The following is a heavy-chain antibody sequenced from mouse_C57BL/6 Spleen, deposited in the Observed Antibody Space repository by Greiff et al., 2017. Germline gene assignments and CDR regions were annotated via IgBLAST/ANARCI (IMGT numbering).Heavy chain of an antibody. D-gene: IGHD2-13*01. CDR1: GYTFTSYW. CDR2: IDPSDSYT. V-gene: IGHV1-69*01. Sequence: QVQLQQSGAELVMPGASVKLSCKASGYTFTSYWMHWVKQRPGQGLEWIGEIDPSDSYTNYNQKFKGKSTLTVDKSSSTAYMQLSSLTSEDSAVYYCARGGLYWYFDVWGTGTTVTVSS. J-gene: IGHJ1*03. CDR3: ARGGLYWYFDV.